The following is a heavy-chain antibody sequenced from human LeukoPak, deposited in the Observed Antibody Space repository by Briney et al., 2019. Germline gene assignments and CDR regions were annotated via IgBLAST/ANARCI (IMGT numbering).Heavy chain of an antibody. Sequence: GGSLRLSCAASGFTFSSIAMTWVRQAPGKGLEWVSTIRSNGETTYNADSVKGRFTISRDNSKKTLYLQLNGLRVEDTAIYYCAKGQELDDGVFDSWGQGTLVTVSS. CDR2: IRSNGETT. CDR1: GFTFSSIA. CDR3: AKGQELDDGVFDS. V-gene: IGHV3-23*01. J-gene: IGHJ4*02. D-gene: IGHD1-1*01.